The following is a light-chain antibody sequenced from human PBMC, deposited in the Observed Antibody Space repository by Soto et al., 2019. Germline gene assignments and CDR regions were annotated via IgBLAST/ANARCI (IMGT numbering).Light chain of an antibody. V-gene: IGKV3-11*01. CDR1: QSVGSF. CDR3: QQRNSWPPTFT. CDR2: DTS. J-gene: IGKJ5*01. Sequence: IVLTQSPATLSLNPGERATLSCRASQSVGSFLAWYQQKPGQAPRLLIYDTSIRATGIPARFSGSGSGTDFTLTVSSLEPEDFAVYYCQQRNSWPPTFTFGQGTRLEIK.